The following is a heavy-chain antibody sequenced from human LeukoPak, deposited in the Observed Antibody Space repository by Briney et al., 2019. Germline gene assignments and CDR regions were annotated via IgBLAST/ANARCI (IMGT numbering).Heavy chain of an antibody. CDR2: INPNSGGT. CDR3: ARVSVVRGAPDYYFDY. D-gene: IGHD3-10*01. V-gene: IGHV1-2*04. J-gene: IGHJ4*02. Sequence: ASVKVSCKASGYTFTGYYMHWVRQAPGQGLEWMGWINPNSGGTNYAQKFQGWVTMTRDTSISTAYMELSRLRSDDTAVYYCARVSVVRGAPDYYFDYWGQGTLVTVSS. CDR1: GYTFTGYY.